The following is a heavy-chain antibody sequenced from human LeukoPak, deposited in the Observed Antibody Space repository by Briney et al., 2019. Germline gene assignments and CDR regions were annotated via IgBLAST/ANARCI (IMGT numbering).Heavy chain of an antibody. CDR2: ISGSGAST. CDR1: GFIFSSYA. V-gene: IGHV3-23*01. J-gene: IGHJ4*02. Sequence: GGSVRLSCAASGFIFSSYAMSWVRQAPGKGLEWVSTISGSGASTYYADSVKGRFAISRNNSKNTLYLRMNSLRAEDTAVYYCAKDRSCTNDICHGDFDYWGQGTLVTVSS. CDR3: AKDRSCTNDICHGDFDY. D-gene: IGHD2-8*01.